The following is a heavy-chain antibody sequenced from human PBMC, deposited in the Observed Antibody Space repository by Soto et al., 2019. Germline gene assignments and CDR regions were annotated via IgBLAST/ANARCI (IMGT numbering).Heavy chain of an antibody. D-gene: IGHD6-13*01. CDR3: ARLQAAAGDNDHTFDY. CDR1: GYSFTSYW. J-gene: IGHJ4*02. Sequence: EVQLVQSGAEVKKPGESLRISCKGSGYSFTSYWISWVRQMPGKGLEWMGRIDPSDSYTNYSPSFQGHVTISADKSISNACLQWSSPKAPDTARDYRARLQAAAGDNDHTFDYWGQGTLVTVSA. V-gene: IGHV5-10-1*01. CDR2: IDPSDSYT.